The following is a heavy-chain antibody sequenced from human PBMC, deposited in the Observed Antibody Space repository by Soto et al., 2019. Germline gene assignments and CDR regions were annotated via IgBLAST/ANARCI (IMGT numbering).Heavy chain of an antibody. CDR3: ASGLYSGYVGAH. CDR1: GFTFSSYA. J-gene: IGHJ4*02. Sequence: SLRLSCAASGFTFSSYAMSWVRQAPGKGLEWVSAISGSGGSTYYADSVKGRFTISRDNSKNTLYLQMNSLRAEDTAVYYCASGLYSGYVGAHWGQGTLVTVSS. V-gene: IGHV3-23*01. CDR2: ISGSGGST. D-gene: IGHD5-12*01.